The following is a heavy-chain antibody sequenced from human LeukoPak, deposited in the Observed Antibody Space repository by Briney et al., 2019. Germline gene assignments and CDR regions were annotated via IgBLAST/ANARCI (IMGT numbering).Heavy chain of an antibody. CDR2: ISSSGSTI. J-gene: IGHJ4*02. CDR1: GFTFSDYY. D-gene: IGHD2-15*01. V-gene: IGHV3-11*01. CDR3: ARDAVVAAAFDY. Sequence: GGSLRLSCAASGFTFSDYYMSWIRQAPGKGLEWVSYISSSGSTIYYADSVKGRFTISRDNAKDSLYLQMNSLRAEDTAVYYCARDAVVAAAFDYWGQGTLVTVSS.